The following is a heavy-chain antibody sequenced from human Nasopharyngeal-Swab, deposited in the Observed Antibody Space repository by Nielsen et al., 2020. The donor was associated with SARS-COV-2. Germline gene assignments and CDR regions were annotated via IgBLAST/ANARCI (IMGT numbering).Heavy chain of an antibody. CDR2: IYNGGSA. J-gene: IGHJ4*02. CDR1: GVTVSNNY. V-gene: IGHV3-66*01. D-gene: IGHD3-16*01. Sequence: GESLKISCAASGVTVSNNYMSWVRQAPGKGLEWVSVIYNGGSAYNEDSVKGRFTVSRDNSKNTVYLQMNSLRAEDTAVYFCARGGELWGVTFFDSWGQGTLVTVSS. CDR3: ARGGELWGVTFFDS.